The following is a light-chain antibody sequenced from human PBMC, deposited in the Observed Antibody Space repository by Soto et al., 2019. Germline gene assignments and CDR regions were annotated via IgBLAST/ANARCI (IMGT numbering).Light chain of an antibody. CDR3: AAWDDSLNGPV. Sequence: QSVLTQPPSASGTPGQRVPISCSGSSSNLGSNTVHWYQQLPGTAPKLLIYSNNQRPSGVPDRFSGSKSGTSAALAISGLQSEDEADYYCAAWDDSLNGPVFGGGTKVTVL. V-gene: IGLV1-44*01. CDR2: SNN. J-gene: IGLJ2*01. CDR1: SSNLGSNT.